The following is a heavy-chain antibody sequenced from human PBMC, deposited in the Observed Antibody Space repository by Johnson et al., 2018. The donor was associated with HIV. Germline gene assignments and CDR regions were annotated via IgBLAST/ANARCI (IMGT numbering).Heavy chain of an antibody. CDR1: GFTFSSYA. Sequence: QVQLVESGGGVVQPGRSLRLSCAASGFTFSSYAMHWVRQAPGKGLEWVAVISYDGSNKYYADSVKGRFTISRDNSKNTLYLQMNSRRAEDTAVYYCARDLRVGAIDGFDVWGQGTMVTVSS. CDR2: ISYDGSNK. CDR3: ARDLRVGAIDGFDV. V-gene: IGHV3-30*04. J-gene: IGHJ3*01. D-gene: IGHD1-26*01.